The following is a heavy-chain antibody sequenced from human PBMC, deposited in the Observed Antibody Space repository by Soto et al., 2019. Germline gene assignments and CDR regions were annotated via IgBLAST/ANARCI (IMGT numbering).Heavy chain of an antibody. D-gene: IGHD2-15*01. V-gene: IGHV3-53*01. CDR2: IYSGGST. CDR1: GFTVSSNY. Sequence: GGSLRLSCAASGFTVSSNYMSWVRQAPGKGLEWVSVIYSGGSTYYADSVKGRFTISRDNSKNTLYLQMNSLRAEDTAVYYCARDSDQNRYCSGGSCYSPAHSGMDVWGQGTTVTVSS. J-gene: IGHJ6*02. CDR3: ARDSDQNRYCSGGSCYSPAHSGMDV.